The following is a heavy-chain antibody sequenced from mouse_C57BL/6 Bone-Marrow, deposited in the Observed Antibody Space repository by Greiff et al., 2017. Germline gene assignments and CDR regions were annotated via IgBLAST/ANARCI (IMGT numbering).Heavy chain of an antibody. Sequence: VQLKQSGTVLARPGASVKMSCKTSGYTFTSYWMHWVKQRPGQGLEWIGAIYPGNSDTSYNQKFKGKAKLTAVTSASTAYMELSSLTNEDSAVYYCTRDFVRIYYYGSSYDYWGQGTTLTVSS. CDR1: GYTFTSYW. D-gene: IGHD1-1*01. CDR2: IYPGNSDT. J-gene: IGHJ2*01. V-gene: IGHV1-5*01. CDR3: TRDFVRIYYYGSSYDY.